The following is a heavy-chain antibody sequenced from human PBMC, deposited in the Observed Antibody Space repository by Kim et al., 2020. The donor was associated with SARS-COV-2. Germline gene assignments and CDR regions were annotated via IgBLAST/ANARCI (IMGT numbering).Heavy chain of an antibody. V-gene: IGHV1-2*02. CDR2: INPNSGGT. J-gene: IGHJ3*02. CDR1: GYTFTGYY. D-gene: IGHD2-15*01. CDR3: ARDFMVLEADAFDI. Sequence: ASVKVSCKASGYTFTGYYMHWVRQAPGQGLEWMGWINPNSGGTNYAQKFQGRVTMTRDTSISTAYMELSRLRSDDTAVYYCARDFMVLEADAFDIWGQGTMVTVSS.